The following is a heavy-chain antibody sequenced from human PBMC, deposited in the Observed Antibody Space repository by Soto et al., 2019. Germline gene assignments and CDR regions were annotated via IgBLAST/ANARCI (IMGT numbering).Heavy chain of an antibody. Sequence: GGSLRLSCAASGFTVSSNYMSWVRQAPGKGLEWVSVIYSGGSTYYADSVKGRFTISRDNAKNMLYLELTTLTADDTAVYYCARGQLVNPGYYYALDIWGQGTSVTVSS. J-gene: IGHJ6*02. V-gene: IGHV3-53*01. D-gene: IGHD3-10*01. CDR1: GFTVSSNY. CDR3: ARGQLVNPGYYYALDI. CDR2: IYSGGST.